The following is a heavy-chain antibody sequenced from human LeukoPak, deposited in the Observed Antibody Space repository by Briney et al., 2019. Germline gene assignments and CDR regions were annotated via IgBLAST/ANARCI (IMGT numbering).Heavy chain of an antibody. J-gene: IGHJ4*02. CDR1: GYTFTSYD. CDR2: INPNSGGT. V-gene: IGHV1-2*06. Sequence: GASVKVSCKASGYTFTSYDINWVRQATGQGLEWMGRINPNSGGTNYAQKFQGRVTMTRDTSISTAYMELSRLRSDDTAVYYCATDVVVPAALDYWGRGTLVTVSS. D-gene: IGHD2-2*01. CDR3: ATDVVVPAALDY.